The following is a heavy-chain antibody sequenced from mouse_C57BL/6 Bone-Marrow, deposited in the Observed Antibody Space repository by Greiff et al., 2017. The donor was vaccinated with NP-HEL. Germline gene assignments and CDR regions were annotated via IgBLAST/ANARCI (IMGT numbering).Heavy chain of an antibody. CDR3: TTYYPTTWFAY. CDR2: IDPENGDT. Sequence: EVQLQQSGAELVRPGASVKLSCTASGFNIKDDYMHWVKQRPEQGLEWIGWIDPENGDTEYASKFQGKATITADTSSNTAYLQLSSLTSEDTAVYYCTTYYPTTWFAYGGQGTLVTVSA. CDR1: GFNIKDDY. V-gene: IGHV14-4*01. D-gene: IGHD2-1*01. J-gene: IGHJ3*01.